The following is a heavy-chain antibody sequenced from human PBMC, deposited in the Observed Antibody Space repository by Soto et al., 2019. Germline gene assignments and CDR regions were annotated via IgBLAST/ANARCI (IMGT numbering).Heavy chain of an antibody. D-gene: IGHD4-4*01. Sequence: GGSLRLSCAASGFTFSSYDMHWVRQATGKGLEWVSAIGTAGDTYYPGSVKGRFTISRENAKNSLYLQMNSLRAEDTAVYYCARANSRGAFDIWGQGTMVTVSS. V-gene: IGHV3-13*01. CDR2: IGTAGDT. CDR1: GFTFSSYD. CDR3: ARANSRGAFDI. J-gene: IGHJ3*02.